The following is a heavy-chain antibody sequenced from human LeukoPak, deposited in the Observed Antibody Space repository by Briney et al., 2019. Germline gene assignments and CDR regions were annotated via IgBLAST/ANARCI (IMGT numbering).Heavy chain of an antibody. CDR3: ARGGYDSPLDGIDY. Sequence: SETLSLTCIVSGGSISTSAYYWGWIRQPPGEGLQWIGSIYYSGNTYYNSSLKSRVTISVDTSTSQFSLRLSSVTAADTAVYYCARGGYDSPLDGIDYWGQGTLVTVSS. V-gene: IGHV4-39*01. CDR2: IYYSGNT. D-gene: IGHD5-12*01. CDR1: GGSISTSAYY. J-gene: IGHJ4*02.